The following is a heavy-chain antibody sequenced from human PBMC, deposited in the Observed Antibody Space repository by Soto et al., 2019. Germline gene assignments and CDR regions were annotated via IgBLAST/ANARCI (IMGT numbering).Heavy chain of an antibody. J-gene: IGHJ4*02. CDR2: ISSRTGSSK. CDR1: GFTFTTYG. CDR3: ARKGVSNLDY. Sequence: GGSLRLSCAASGFTFTTYGMNWVRQAPGKGLEWVSFISSRTGSSKEYADSVRGRFTVSRDNAKNSVYLQMNSLRVEDTAVYYCARKGVSNLDYWGQGTLVTVSS. V-gene: IGHV3-21*01. D-gene: IGHD2-8*01.